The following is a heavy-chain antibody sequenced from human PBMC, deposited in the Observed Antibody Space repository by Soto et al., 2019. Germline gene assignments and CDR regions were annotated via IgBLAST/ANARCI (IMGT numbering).Heavy chain of an antibody. CDR2: ISSSSSYI. J-gene: IGHJ5*02. Sequence: GGSLRLSCAASGFTFSSYSMNWVRQAPGKGLEWVSSISSSSSYIYYADSVKGRFTISRDNAKNSLYLQMNSLRAEDTAVYYCARDFPDSSSWRGCFDPWGQGTLVTVSS. CDR3: ARDFPDSSSWRGCFDP. CDR1: GFTFSSYS. V-gene: IGHV3-21*01. D-gene: IGHD6-13*01.